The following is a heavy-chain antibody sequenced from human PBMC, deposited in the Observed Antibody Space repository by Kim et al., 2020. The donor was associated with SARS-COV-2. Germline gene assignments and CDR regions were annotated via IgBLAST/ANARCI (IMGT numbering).Heavy chain of an antibody. CDR3: TTYPLAVVPAAAGMDG. Sequence: GGSLRLSCAASGFTFSNAWMSWVRQAPGKGLEWVGRIKSKAHGGTTDYAAPGKGRFTIARDDSKNTLSLQMNSLKTEDTAVYYWTTYPLAVVPAAAGMDGWGQGTTVTVSS. CDR1: GFTFSNAW. V-gene: IGHV3-15*01. CDR2: IKSKAHGGTT. D-gene: IGHD2-2*01. J-gene: IGHJ6*02.